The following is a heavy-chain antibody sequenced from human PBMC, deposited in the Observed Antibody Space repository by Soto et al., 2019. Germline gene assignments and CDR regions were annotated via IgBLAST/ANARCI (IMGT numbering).Heavy chain of an antibody. J-gene: IGHJ4*02. CDR3: TTDGTAEG. CDR2: IKSKTDGGTT. V-gene: IGHV3-15*07. D-gene: IGHD1-1*01. CDR1: GFTFSNAW. Sequence: EVQLVESGGGLVKPGGSLRLSCAASGFTFSNAWMNWVRQAPGKGLEWFGRIKSKTDGGTTDYAAPVKGRFTISRDDSKNTLYLQMNSLKTEDTAVYYCTTDGTAEGWGQGTLVTVSS.